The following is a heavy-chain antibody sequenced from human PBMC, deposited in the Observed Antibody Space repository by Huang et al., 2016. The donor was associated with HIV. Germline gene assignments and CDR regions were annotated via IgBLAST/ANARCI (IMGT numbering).Heavy chain of an antibody. Sequence: QVQLVQSGAEVKKPGASVTISCKASGFSILIYYIHWVRQAPGQGLEWRGRVNPSGGGADYAQKFKGRGTMTRDTSTRTLYMELSSLRSEDTAVYYCAREGITPSGTEVSGFDFWGQGTPVSVSS. CDR2: VNPSGGGA. J-gene: IGHJ5*01. D-gene: IGHD6-13*01. V-gene: IGHV1-46*03. CDR3: AREGITPSGTEVSGFDF. CDR1: GFSILIYY.